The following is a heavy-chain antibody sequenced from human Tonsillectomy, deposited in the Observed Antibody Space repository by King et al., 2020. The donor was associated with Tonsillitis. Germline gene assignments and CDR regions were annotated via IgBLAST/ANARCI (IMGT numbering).Heavy chain of an antibody. CDR3: ARARGSYSLDY. V-gene: IGHV3-7*01. CDR1: VFTFINYW. CDR2: IKQDGSEK. Sequence: VQLVESGGGLVQPGGSLRLSGVASVFTFINYWMTWVRQAPGKGLEWVANIKQDGSEKYYVDSVKGRFTNSRDKGKNSLYLQMNGLRAEDTAVYYCARARGSYSLDYWGQGTLVTVSS. D-gene: IGHD1-26*01. J-gene: IGHJ4*02.